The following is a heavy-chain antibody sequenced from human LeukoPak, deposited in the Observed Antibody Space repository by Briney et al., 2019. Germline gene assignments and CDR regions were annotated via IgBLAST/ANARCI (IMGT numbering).Heavy chain of an antibody. D-gene: IGHD1-1*01. Sequence: GGSLRLSCAASGFTFSSYWMHWVRHAPGKGLVWVSRIFSDGSNTNYADSVKGRCTISRDNAKNTLYLQMNSLRAEDTALYYCARDWKLDYWGRGTLVTVYS. CDR2: IFSDGSNT. CDR3: ARDWKLDY. CDR1: GFTFSSYW. V-gene: IGHV3-74*01. J-gene: IGHJ4*02.